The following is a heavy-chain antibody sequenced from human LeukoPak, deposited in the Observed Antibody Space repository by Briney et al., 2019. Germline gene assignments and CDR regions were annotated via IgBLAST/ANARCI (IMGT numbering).Heavy chain of an antibody. J-gene: IGHJ3*02. CDR3: AKEPGIAAAGLDAFDI. V-gene: IGHV3-30*02. Sequence: PGGSLRLSCAASGFTFSSYAMHWVRQAPGKGLKWVAFIQYDGSNKYYADSVKGRFTISRDNSKNTLYLQMNSLRAEDTAVYYCAKEPGIAAAGLDAFDIWGQGTMVTVSS. CDR2: IQYDGSNK. CDR1: GFTFSSYA. D-gene: IGHD6-13*01.